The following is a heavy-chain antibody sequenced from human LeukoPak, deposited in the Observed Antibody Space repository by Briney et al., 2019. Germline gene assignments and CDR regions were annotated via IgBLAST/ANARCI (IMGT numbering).Heavy chain of an antibody. J-gene: IGHJ4*02. CDR3: ARGGEYSSSVSRELADH. CDR1: GYTFTGYY. CDR2: INPNSGGT. D-gene: IGHD6-6*01. V-gene: IGHV1-2*02. Sequence: ASVKVSCKASGYTFTGYYMHWVRQAPGQGLEWMGWINPNSGGTNYAQKFQGRVTMTRDTSISTAYMELSRLRSDDTAVYYCARGGEYSSSVSRELADHWGQGTLVTVSS.